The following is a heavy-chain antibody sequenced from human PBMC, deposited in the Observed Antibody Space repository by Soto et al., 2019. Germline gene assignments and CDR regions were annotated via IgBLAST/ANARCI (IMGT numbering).Heavy chain of an antibody. D-gene: IGHD1-1*01. CDR2: ISLDGRNE. Sequence: GGSLRLSCVGTGFTFSDDGMVWVRQAPGEGLEWLTTISLDGRNEHYADSVKGRFTVSRDNSKNTLYLQMDSLGSEDTGVYYCTRGGTPYFDYWGQGTLVTVSS. CDR1: GFTFSDDG. V-gene: IGHV3-30*04. CDR3: TRGGTPYFDY. J-gene: IGHJ4*02.